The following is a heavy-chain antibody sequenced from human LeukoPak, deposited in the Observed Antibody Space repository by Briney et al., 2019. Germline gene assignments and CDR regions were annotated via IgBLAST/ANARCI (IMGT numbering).Heavy chain of an antibody. V-gene: IGHV1-2*02. J-gene: IGHJ3*02. D-gene: IGHD6-13*01. Sequence: GASVTVSCKASGYTFTGYYMHWVRQAPGQGLEWMGWINPNSGGTNYAQKFQGSVTMSRDTSISTAYMELRRLRSDDTAVYYCARPRSSWYSDAFDIWGQGTMVTVSS. CDR1: GYTFTGYY. CDR3: ARPRSSWYSDAFDI. CDR2: INPNSGGT.